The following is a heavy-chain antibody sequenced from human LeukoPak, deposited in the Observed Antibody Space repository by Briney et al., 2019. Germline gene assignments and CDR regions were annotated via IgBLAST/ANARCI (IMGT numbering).Heavy chain of an antibody. V-gene: IGHV3-30*04. Sequence: PGGSLRLSCAASGFTFSSYAMHWVRQAPGKGLEWVAVISYDGSNKYYADSVKGRFTISRDNSKNTLYLQMNSLRSEDTAVYYCARGPYGSGSYYNVGLDPWGQGTLVTVSS. CDR1: GFTFSSYA. CDR2: ISYDGSNK. D-gene: IGHD3-10*01. J-gene: IGHJ5*02. CDR3: ARGPYGSGSYYNVGLDP.